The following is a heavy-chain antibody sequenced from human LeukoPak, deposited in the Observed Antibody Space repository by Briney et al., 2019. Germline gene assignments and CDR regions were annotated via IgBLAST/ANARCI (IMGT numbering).Heavy chain of an antibody. D-gene: IGHD3-22*01. CDR2: IYYSGST. J-gene: IGHJ5*02. CDR3: ARGALYYYDSSGYYPMLGA. CDR1: GGSISSGGYY. V-gene: IGHV4-31*03. Sequence: SETLSLTCTVSGGSISSGGYYWSWIRQHPGKGLEWIGYIYYSGSTYYNPSLKSRVTISVDTSKNQFSLKLSSVTAADTAVYYCARGALYYYDSSGYYPMLGAWGQGTLVTVSS.